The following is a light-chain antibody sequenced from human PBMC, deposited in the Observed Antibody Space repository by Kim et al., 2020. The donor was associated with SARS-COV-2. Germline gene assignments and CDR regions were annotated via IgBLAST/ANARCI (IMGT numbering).Light chain of an antibody. CDR2: KAS. V-gene: IGKV1-5*03. CDR3: QQYNSYWIT. CDR1: QSISSW. Sequence: ASVGDRVTITCRASQSISSWLAWYQQKPGKAPKLLIYKASSLESGVPSRFSGSVSGTEFTLTISSLQPDDFATYYCQQYNSYWITFGQGTRLEIK. J-gene: IGKJ5*01.